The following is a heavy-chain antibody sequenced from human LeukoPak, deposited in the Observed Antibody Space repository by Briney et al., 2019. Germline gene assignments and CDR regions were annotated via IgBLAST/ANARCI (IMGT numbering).Heavy chain of an antibody. Sequence: SETLSLTCTVSGGSINYYYWMWLRQPPGKGLEWIGYIYYSGGTHYNPSLKSRVTMLVDTSKNQFSLKLTAVTAADTAVYYCARETPGAGHFDYWGQGSLVTVSS. V-gene: IGHV4-59*01. CDR3: ARETPGAGHFDY. CDR2: IYYSGGT. D-gene: IGHD7-27*01. CDR1: GGSINYYY. J-gene: IGHJ4*02.